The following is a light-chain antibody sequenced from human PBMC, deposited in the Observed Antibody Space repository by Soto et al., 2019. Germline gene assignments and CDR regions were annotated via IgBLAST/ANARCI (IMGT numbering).Light chain of an antibody. J-gene: IGKJ5*01. CDR3: QYYNNWPPSIT. Sequence: EIVLTQSPATLSLSPGETATLSCSASQSVSSYLGWYQQTPGQPPRLLIYAASTRATGIPPRFSGSGSGTEFTLTISSLQSEDFAFYYCQYYNNWPPSITFGQGTRLEIK. CDR1: QSVSSY. CDR2: AAS. V-gene: IGKV3-15*01.